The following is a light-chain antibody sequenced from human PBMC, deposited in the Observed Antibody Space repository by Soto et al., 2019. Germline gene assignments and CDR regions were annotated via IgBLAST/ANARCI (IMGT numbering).Light chain of an antibody. CDR1: SSNIGSNT. J-gene: IGLJ1*01. Sequence: QSVLTQPPSASGTPGQRVTISCSGSSSNIGSNTVNWYQQLPGTAPKLLIYSNNQRPSRVPDRFSGSMSGTSASLAISGLQSEDKADYYCAAWDDSLNGPVFGTGTKVTVL. V-gene: IGLV1-44*01. CDR2: SNN. CDR3: AAWDDSLNGPV.